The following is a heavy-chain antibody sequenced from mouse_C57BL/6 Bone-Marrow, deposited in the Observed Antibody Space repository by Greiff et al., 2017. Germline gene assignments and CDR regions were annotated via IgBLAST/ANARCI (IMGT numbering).Heavy chain of an antibody. CDR1: GYTFTSYW. V-gene: IGHV1-72*01. Sequence: QVQLQQPGAELVKPGASVKLSCKASGYTFTSYWMHWVKQRPGRGLEWIGRIGPNSGGTKYNEKFKSKATLTVDKPSSTAYMQLSSLTSEDSAVYYCARYDYDGDYYAMDYWGQGTSVTVSS. D-gene: IGHD2-4*01. CDR3: ARYDYDGDYYAMDY. J-gene: IGHJ4*01. CDR2: IGPNSGGT.